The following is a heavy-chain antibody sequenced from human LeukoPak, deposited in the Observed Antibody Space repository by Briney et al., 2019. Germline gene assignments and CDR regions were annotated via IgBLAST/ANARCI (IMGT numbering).Heavy chain of an antibody. J-gene: IGHJ4*02. CDR3: VRGSYGAYDY. Sequence: GGSLRPSCAASGFNFNTYTMNWVRQAPGKGLEWVSSISSDSSYIYYADAVHGRFTVSRDNAKYSLYLQLNSLRAEDTAVYYCVRGSYGAYDYWGQGSLVTVSS. CDR2: ISSDSSYI. V-gene: IGHV3-21*01. D-gene: IGHD4-17*01. CDR1: GFNFNTYT.